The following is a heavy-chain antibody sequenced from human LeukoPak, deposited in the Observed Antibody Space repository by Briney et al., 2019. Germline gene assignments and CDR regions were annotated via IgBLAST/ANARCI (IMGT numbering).Heavy chain of an antibody. J-gene: IGHJ4*02. D-gene: IGHD1-14*01. CDR3: ARAYLITGTTQAGY. Sequence: WASVKVSCKASGYTFTGYYMHWVRQAPGQGLEWMGRINPNSGGTNYAQKFQGRVTITRDTSISTAYMVLSRLRSDDTAVYYCARAYLITGTTQAGYWGQGTLVTVSS. CDR1: GYTFTGYY. V-gene: IGHV1-2*06. CDR2: INPNSGGT.